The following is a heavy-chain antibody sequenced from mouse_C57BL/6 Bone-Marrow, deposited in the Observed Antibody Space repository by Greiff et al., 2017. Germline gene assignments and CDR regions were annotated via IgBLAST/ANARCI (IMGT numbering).Heavy chain of an antibody. J-gene: IGHJ2*01. Sequence: CKATGYTFTGYWIEWVKQRPGHGLEWIGEILPGSGSTNYNEKFKGKATFTADTSSNTAYMQLTSLTTEDSAIHYCAREGGKNGYDDGDYWGQGTTLTVSS. CDR1: GYTFTGYW. D-gene: IGHD2-2*01. CDR3: AREGGKNGYDDGDY. V-gene: IGHV1-9*01. CDR2: ILPGSGST.